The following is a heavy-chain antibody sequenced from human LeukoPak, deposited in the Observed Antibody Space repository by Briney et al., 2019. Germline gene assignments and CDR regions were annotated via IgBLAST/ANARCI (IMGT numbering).Heavy chain of an antibody. V-gene: IGHV4-30-2*01. J-gene: IGHJ4*02. Sequence: PPQTLSLTCAVSGGSISSGGYSWSWIRQPPGKGLEWIGYIYHSGSTYYNTSLKSRVTISVDRSKNQFSLKLSSVTAADTAVYYCARGDYYDSSGYAYWGQGTLVTVSS. CDR1: GGSISSGGYS. D-gene: IGHD3-22*01. CDR2: IYHSGST. CDR3: ARGDYYDSSGYAY.